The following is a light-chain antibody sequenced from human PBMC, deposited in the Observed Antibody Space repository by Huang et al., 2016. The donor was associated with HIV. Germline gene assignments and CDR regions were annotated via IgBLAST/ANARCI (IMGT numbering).Light chain of an antibody. CDR1: QSLVHSDGSTY. CDR3: TQSTQFPWT. CDR2: KMF. J-gene: IGKJ1*01. Sequence: DIVLTQTPLSSPVTLGQPASISCSSSQSLVHSDGSTYLSWLQKRPGQPPRRLIYKMFQRCDGVPDKFSGSGAGTNFTLKISKVEAEDVGIYYCTQSTQFPWTFGQGTKVEIK. V-gene: IGKV2-24*01.